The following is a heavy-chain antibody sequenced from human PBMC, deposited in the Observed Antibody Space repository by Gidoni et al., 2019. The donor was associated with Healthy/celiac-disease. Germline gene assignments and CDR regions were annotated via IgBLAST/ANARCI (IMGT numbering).Heavy chain of an antibody. CDR1: GFPFSSYG. CDR2: ISYDGSNK. V-gene: IGHV3-30*18. J-gene: IGHJ6*03. CDR3: AKESYYYGSGSYYTYYYYYMDV. D-gene: IGHD3-10*01. Sequence: QVQLVESGGGVVQPGRSLRLSCAASGFPFSSYGMHWVRPAPGKGLGWVAVISYDGSNKYYADSVKGRFTISRDNSKNTLYLQMNSLRAEDTAVYYCAKESYYYGSGSYYTYYYYYMDVWGKGTTVTVSS.